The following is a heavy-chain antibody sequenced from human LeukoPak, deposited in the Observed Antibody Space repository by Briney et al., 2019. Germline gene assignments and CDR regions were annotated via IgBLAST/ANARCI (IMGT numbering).Heavy chain of an antibody. J-gene: IGHJ4*02. CDR2: IYYSGST. V-gene: IGHV4-39*01. CDR1: GGAISSSSYY. Sequence: SETLSLTCTVSGGAISSSSYYWCWIPPPPGKLLEWIGSIYYSGSTYYSPSLKSRVTISVDTSKNQFSLKLSSVTAADTAVYYCARLAVAGTAPDYWGQGTLVTVSS. CDR3: ARLAVAGTAPDY. D-gene: IGHD6-19*01.